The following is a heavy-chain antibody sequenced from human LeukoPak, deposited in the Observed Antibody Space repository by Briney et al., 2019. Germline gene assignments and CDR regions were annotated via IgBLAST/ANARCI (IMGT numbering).Heavy chain of an antibody. Sequence: PGGSLRLSCATSGFTFSSYEMTWVRQAPGKGLEWVSYISGSANKIYNADSVKGRFTISRDNAKNSLYLQMNSLRAEDTAVYYCARGGSGYYQVDYWGQGTLVTVSS. J-gene: IGHJ4*02. CDR2: ISGSANKI. V-gene: IGHV3-48*03. D-gene: IGHD3-22*01. CDR3: ARGGSGYYQVDY. CDR1: GFTFSSYE.